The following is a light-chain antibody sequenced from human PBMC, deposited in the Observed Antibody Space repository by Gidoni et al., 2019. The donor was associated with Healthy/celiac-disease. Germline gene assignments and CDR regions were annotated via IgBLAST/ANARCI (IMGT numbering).Light chain of an antibody. J-gene: IGLJ1*01. CDR1: SSYDGGYNY. Sequence: SALTQPASVSGSPGQSITISCTGTSSYDGGYNYVSWYQQHPGKAPKLMIYDVSNRPSGVSNRFSGSKSGNTSSLTISGLQAEDDADYYCSSYTSSSTNFGTGTKVTVL. V-gene: IGLV2-14*01. CDR2: DVS. CDR3: SSYTSSSTN.